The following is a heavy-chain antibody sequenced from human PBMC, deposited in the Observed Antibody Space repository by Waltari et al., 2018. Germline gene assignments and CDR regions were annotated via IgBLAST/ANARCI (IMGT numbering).Heavy chain of an antibody. Sequence: QLQLQESGPGLVKPSETLSLTCTVSGGSISSSSYYWGWIRQPPGKGLEWIGSIYYSGSTDDNPFLKSRVTISVDTSKNQCSLKLSSVTAADTAVYYCARRVEDPLYVDYWGQGTLVTVSS. CDR3: ARRVEDPLYVDY. V-gene: IGHV4-39*07. CDR1: GGSISSSSYY. CDR2: IYYSGST. J-gene: IGHJ4*02.